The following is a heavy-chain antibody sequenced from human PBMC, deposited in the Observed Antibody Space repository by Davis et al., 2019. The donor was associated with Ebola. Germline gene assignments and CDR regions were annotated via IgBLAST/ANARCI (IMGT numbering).Heavy chain of an antibody. D-gene: IGHD3-3*01. CDR2: INHSGST. CDR3: ARGTIFGVVRMYYYGMDV. V-gene: IGHV4-4*02. CDR1: GGSISSSNW. Sequence: SETLSLTCAVSGGSISSSNWWSWVRQPPGKGLEWIGEINHSGSTNYNPSLKSRVTISVDTSKNQFSLKLSSVTAADTAVYYCARGTIFGVVRMYYYGMDVWGQGTTVTVSS. J-gene: IGHJ6*02.